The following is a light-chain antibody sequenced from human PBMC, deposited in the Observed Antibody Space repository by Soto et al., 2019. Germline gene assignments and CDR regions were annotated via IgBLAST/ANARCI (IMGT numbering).Light chain of an antibody. CDR1: SSDVGGYNY. CDR2: EVT. V-gene: IGLV2-8*01. Sequence: QSVLTQPPSASGSPGQSVAISCTGTSSDVGGYNYVSWYQHHPGKVPKLIIYEVTKRPSGVPDRFSGSKSGNTASLTVSGLQAEDEAEYYCSSYTSNYIVVLGGGTKLTV. CDR3: SSYTSNYIVV. J-gene: IGLJ2*01.